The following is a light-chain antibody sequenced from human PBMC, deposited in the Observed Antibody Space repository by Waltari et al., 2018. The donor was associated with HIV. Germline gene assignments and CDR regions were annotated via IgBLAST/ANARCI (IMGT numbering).Light chain of an antibody. V-gene: IGLV2-14*01. CDR1: SSDGGGYNY. J-gene: IGLJ3*02. CDR3: SSYTSSSKGV. Sequence: QSAMTQPASVSGSPGQSITISCTGTSSDGGGYNYVSWYQQHPGKAPKLMIYDVSKRPAGVANRSSGSKSGNTASLTISGRQAEDEADYYCSSYTSSSKGVFGGGTKLTVL. CDR2: DVS.